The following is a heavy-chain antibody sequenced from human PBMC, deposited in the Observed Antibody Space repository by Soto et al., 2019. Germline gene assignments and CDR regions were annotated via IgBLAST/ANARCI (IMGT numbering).Heavy chain of an antibody. CDR2: MNPNSGNT. CDR3: ARLGGCSGGSCYFPGVYNWFDP. CDR1: GYTFTSYD. D-gene: IGHD2-15*01. V-gene: IGHV1-8*01. J-gene: IGHJ5*02. Sequence: ASVKVSCKASGYTFTSYDINWVRQATGQGLEWMGWMNPNSGNTGYAQKFQGRVTMTRNTSISTAYMELSSLRSEDTAVYYCARLGGCSGGSCYFPGVYNWFDPWGQGTLVTVSS.